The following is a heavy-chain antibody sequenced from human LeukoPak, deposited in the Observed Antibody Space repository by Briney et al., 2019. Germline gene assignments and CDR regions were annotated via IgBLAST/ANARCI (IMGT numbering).Heavy chain of an antibody. J-gene: IGHJ4*02. CDR3: AREDYYDSSGYYSFDY. D-gene: IGHD3-22*01. V-gene: IGHV4-4*07. CDR1: GGSISSYY. CDR2: IYTSGSI. Sequence: SETLSLTCTVSGGSISSYYWSWIRQPAGKGLEWIGRIYTSGSINYNPSLKSRVTMSVDTSKNQFSLKLSSVTAADTAVYYCAREDYYDSSGYYSFDYWGQGTLVTVSS.